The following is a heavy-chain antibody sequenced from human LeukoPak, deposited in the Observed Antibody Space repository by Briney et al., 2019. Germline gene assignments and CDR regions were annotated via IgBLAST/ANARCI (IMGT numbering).Heavy chain of an antibody. CDR2: IWYDGSNK. CDR3: ARFAYCGGDCYSARNFDY. CDR1: GFTFSSYG. J-gene: IGHJ4*02. Sequence: GGSLRLSCAASGFTFSSYGMHWVRQAPGKGLEWVAVIWYDGSNKYYADSVKGRFTISRDNSKNTLYLQMNSLRAEDTAVYYCARFAYCGGDCYSARNFDYWGQGTLVTVSS. V-gene: IGHV3-33*01. D-gene: IGHD2-21*02.